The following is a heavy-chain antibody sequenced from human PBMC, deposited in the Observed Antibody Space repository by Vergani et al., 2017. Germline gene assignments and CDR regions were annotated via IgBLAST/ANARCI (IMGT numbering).Heavy chain of an antibody. CDR1: GFTFSTYA. J-gene: IGHJ4*02. V-gene: IGHV3-30-3*01. D-gene: IGHD3-3*01. CDR3: ARDWANYDFWGGFDY. Sequence: VQLLESGGGVVRPGRSLRLSCAASGFTFSTYAMHWVRQAPGKGLEWVAVISFDGTNKYYADSVKGRFTISRDISKNTLYLQMSSLRAEDTAVYYCARDWANYDFWGGFDYWGQGTLVTVSS. CDR2: ISFDGTNK.